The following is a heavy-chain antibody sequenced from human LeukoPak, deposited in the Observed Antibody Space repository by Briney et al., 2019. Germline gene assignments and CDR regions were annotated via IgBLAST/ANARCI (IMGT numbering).Heavy chain of an antibody. CDR3: ARMVASGSGKRRLGYYFDY. CDR2: MNPNSGNT. D-gene: IGHD3-10*01. V-gene: IGHV1-8*01. J-gene: IGHJ4*02. Sequence: GASVKVSCKASGYTFTSYDINWVRQATGQGLEWMGWMNPNSGNTGYAQKFQGRVTMTRNTSISTAYMELSSLRSEDTAVYYCARMVASGSGKRRLGYYFDYWGQGTLVTASS. CDR1: GYTFTSYD.